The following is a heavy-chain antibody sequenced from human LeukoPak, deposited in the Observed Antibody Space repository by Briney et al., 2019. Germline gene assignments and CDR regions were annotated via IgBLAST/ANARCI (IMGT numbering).Heavy chain of an antibody. CDR3: ARVRGRRGLGEFDP. V-gene: IGHV4-34*01. CDR2: INHSGST. J-gene: IGHJ5*02. Sequence: PSETLSLTCAVYGGSFSGYYWSWIRQPPGKGLEWIGEINHSGSTNYNPSLKSRVTISVDTSKNQFSLKLSSVTAADTAVYYCARVRGRRGLGEFDPWGQGTLVTVSS. CDR1: GGSFSGYY. D-gene: IGHD3-16*01.